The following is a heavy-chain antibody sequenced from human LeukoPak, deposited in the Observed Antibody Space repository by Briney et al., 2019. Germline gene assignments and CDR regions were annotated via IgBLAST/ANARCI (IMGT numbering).Heavy chain of an antibody. V-gene: IGHV1-2*02. D-gene: IGHD1-7*01. J-gene: IGHJ4*02. CDR3: ARFLIGTKYYFDY. Sequence: ASVKVSCKASGYTFSDYYIHWVRQAPGHGLEWMGWINPKNGDTVYAQRFQGRGTMTRDTSISTAYMELSRLSFDDTAVYYCARFLIGTKYYFDYWGQGALVTVSS. CDR1: GYTFSDYY. CDR2: INPKNGDT.